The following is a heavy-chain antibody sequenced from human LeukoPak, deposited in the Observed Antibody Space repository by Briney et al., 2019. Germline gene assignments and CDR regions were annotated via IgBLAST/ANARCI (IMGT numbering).Heavy chain of an antibody. CDR2: IKSKTDGGTT. J-gene: IGHJ4*02. V-gene: IGHV3-15*01. CDR3: TTDPRMVRGAIMDR. D-gene: IGHD3-10*01. CDR1: GFTFSNAW. Sequence: PGGSLRLSCAASGFTFSNAWMSWVRQAPGKGLEWVGRIKSKTDGGTTDYAAPVKGRFTISRDDSKNTLYLQMNSLKTEDTAVYYCTTDPRMVRGAIMDRWGQGTLVTVSS.